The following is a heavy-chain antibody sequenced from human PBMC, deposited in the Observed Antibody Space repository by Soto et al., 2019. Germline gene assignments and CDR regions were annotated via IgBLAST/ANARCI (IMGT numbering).Heavy chain of an antibody. CDR2: IYHSGST. CDR1: GGSISSSNW. D-gene: IGHD2-8*02. J-gene: IGHJ6*02. V-gene: IGHV4-4*02. CDR3: ATLSRQQPFKSTDGMDV. Sequence: ASETLSLTCAVSGGSISSSNWWGWVRQPPRKGLEWIGEIYHSGSTNYNPSLKSRVTISVDKSKNQFSLKLSSVTAADTAVYYCATLSRQQPFKSTDGMDVWAQGTTVPVS.